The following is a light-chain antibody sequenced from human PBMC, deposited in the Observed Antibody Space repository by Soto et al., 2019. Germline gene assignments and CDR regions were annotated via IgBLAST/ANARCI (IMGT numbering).Light chain of an antibody. V-gene: IGLV1-51*01. CDR1: SSNIGNNY. Sequence: QSVLTQPPSVSAAPGQKVTISCSGSSSNIGNNYVSWYQQLPGTAPKLLIYDNNKRPSGIPDRFSGSKSGTSATRGNTGLQTGDEADYYCGTWDSSLSAGVFGGGTKLTVL. CDR3: GTWDSSLSAGV. CDR2: DNN. J-gene: IGLJ2*01.